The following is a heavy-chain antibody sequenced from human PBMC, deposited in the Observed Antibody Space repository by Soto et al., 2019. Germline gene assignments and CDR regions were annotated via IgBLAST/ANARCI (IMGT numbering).Heavy chain of an antibody. D-gene: IGHD3-22*01. V-gene: IGHV3-30*18. Sequence: GGSLRLSCAASGFTFSIYGMHWVRQAPGKGLEWVAVISYDGSNKYYADSVKGRFTISRDNSKNTLYLQMNSLGAEDTDVYYCAKGGDSSRYSYVYYFDYWGQGTLVTVSS. CDR1: GFTFSIYG. CDR3: AKGGDSSRYSYVYYFDY. J-gene: IGHJ4*02. CDR2: ISYDGSNK.